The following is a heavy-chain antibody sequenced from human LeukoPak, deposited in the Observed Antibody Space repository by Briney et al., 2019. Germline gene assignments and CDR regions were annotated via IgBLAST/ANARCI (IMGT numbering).Heavy chain of an antibody. V-gene: IGHV3-66*01. CDR1: GFTVSSTY. D-gene: IGHD6-6*01. CDR3: ARGRPAHYFDS. J-gene: IGHJ4*02. Sequence: QTGGSLRLSCAASGFTVSSTYLTWVRQAPGKGLGWLSVIYSGGYTYYADSVKGRFFISRDISENMVYLRMNSLSVEDTAVYFCARGRPAHYFDSWGPGTLVTVS. CDR2: IYSGGYT.